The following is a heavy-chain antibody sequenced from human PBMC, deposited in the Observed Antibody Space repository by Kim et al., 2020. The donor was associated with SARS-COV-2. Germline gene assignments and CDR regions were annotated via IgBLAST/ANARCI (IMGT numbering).Heavy chain of an antibody. D-gene: IGHD3-22*01. V-gene: IGHV4-59*08. CDR2: IHYSGTT. CDR3: ARLPTKYYYDSSGSPAFDY. Sequence: SETLSLTCTMSGGSINNDYWSWIRQPPGKGLEWIGFIHYSGTTNYTPSLKSRVTMSIDASKNQFSLKMTSVTAADTALYYCARLPTKYYYDSSGSPAFDYWGQGTLVTVSS. J-gene: IGHJ4*02. CDR1: GGSINNDY.